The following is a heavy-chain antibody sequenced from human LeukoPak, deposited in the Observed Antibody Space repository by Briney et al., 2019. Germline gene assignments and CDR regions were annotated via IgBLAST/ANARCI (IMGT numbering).Heavy chain of an antibody. CDR3: AKDRSVGMGATRGLDY. Sequence: PGGSLRLSCAASGFTFSDYYMSWIRQAPGKGLEWVSYISSSASTIYYADSVKGRFTISRDNDKNSLYLQMNSLRAEDTAVYYCAKDRSVGMGATRGLDYWGQGTLVTVSS. D-gene: IGHD1-26*01. V-gene: IGHV3-11*01. J-gene: IGHJ4*02. CDR1: GFTFSDYY. CDR2: ISSSASTI.